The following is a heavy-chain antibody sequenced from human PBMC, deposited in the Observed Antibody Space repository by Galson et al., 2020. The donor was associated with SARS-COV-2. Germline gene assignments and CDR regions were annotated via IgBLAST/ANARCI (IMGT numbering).Heavy chain of an antibody. Sequence: GESLKISCAASGFTFNRYAMHWVRQAPGKGLEWVAVISYDGTNSYHTDSVKGRFTISRDNSRNTVYLQMNSLRAEDTAVFYCATMDGGQFSGGAFDIWGQGTMVTVSS. V-gene: IGHV3-30*10. CDR2: ISYDGTNS. CDR1: GFTFNRYA. CDR3: ATMDGGQFSGGAFDI. D-gene: IGHD3-10*01. J-gene: IGHJ3*02.